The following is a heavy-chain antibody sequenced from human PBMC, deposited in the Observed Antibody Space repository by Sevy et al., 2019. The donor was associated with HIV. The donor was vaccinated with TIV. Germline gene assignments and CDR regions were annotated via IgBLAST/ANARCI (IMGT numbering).Heavy chain of an antibody. CDR2: ISSSSTYI. CDR1: GFTIRTYN. D-gene: IGHD2-15*01. J-gene: IGHJ6*02. V-gene: IGHV3-21*01. CDR3: ARDLVIPATTDYFYYGMDV. Sequence: GGSLRLSCAASGFTIRTYNMNWVRQAPGKGLEWVSSISSSSTYIYYADSVKGRFTISRDNAKNSLYLQMSSLRAEETAVYYYARDLVIPATTDYFYYGMDVWGQGTTVTVSS.